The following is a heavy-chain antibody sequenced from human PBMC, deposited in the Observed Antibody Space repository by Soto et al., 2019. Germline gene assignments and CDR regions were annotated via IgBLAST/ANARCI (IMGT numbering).Heavy chain of an antibody. CDR1: GGSFSGYY. J-gene: IGHJ6*02. V-gene: IGHV4-34*01. CDR2: INHSGST. CDR3: ARGGGYDFKPFYYYSGMDV. D-gene: IGHD5-12*01. Sequence: SETLSLTCAVYGGSFSGYYWSWIRQPPGKGLEWIGEINHSGSTNYNPSLKSRVTISVDTSKNQFSLKLSSVTAADTAVYYCARGGGYDFKPFYYYSGMDVWGQGTTVTVSS.